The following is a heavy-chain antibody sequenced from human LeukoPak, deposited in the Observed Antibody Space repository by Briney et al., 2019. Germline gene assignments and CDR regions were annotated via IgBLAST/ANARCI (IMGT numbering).Heavy chain of an antibody. CDR1: GYSFTNYW. CDR2: IYPADSDT. Sequence: GESLKISCQVSGYSFTNYWIGRVRQMPGKGLESMGIIYPADSDTTYSPSFQGQVTISVDKSISTVYLQWSSLKASDTAMYYCARQSRDGSKTRGYYFDYWGQGTLVTVSS. J-gene: IGHJ4*02. V-gene: IGHV5-51*01. CDR3: ARQSRDGSKTRGYYFDY. D-gene: IGHD3-10*01.